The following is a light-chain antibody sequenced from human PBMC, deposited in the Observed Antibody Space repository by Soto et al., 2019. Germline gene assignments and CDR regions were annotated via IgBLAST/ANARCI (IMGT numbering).Light chain of an antibody. V-gene: IGKV1-27*01. CDR1: QGISNY. J-gene: IGKJ1*01. Sequence: DIQMTQSPSSLSASVGDRVTITCRASQGISNYLAWYQQKPGKVPKLLIYDASTLQSGVPSRFSGSVSGTDFTLTISSLQPEAVATYYCQKYDSAPRTFGQGTKVEIK. CDR3: QKYDSAPRT. CDR2: DAS.